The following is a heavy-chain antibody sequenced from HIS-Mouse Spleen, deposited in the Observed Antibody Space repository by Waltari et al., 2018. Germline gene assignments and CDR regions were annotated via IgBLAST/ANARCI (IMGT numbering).Heavy chain of an antibody. D-gene: IGHD1-26*01. J-gene: IGHJ4*02. Sequence: QVQLQQWGAGLLKPSETLSLTCAAYGGSFSGYYWSWIRQPPGKGLEWIGEINHSGSTNYNPSLKSRVTISVDTSKNQFSLKLSSVTAADTAVYYCARMGPASGSYGDYWGQGTLV. CDR1: GGSFSGYY. V-gene: IGHV4-34*01. CDR2: INHSGST. CDR3: ARMGPASGSYGDY.